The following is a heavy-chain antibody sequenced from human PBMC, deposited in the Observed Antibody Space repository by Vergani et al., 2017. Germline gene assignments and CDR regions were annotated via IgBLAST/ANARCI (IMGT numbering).Heavy chain of an antibody. Sequence: EVQLVESGGGLVQPGRSLRLSCAASGFTFDDYAMHWVRPAPGKGLEWVSGISWNSGSIGYADSVKGRFTISRDNAKNSRYLQMNSLRAEDTALYYCAKXIDCSSTSCYAPWNAFDIWGQGTMVTVSS. CDR1: GFTFDDYA. CDR3: AKXIDCSSTSCYAPWNAFDI. V-gene: IGHV3-9*01. D-gene: IGHD2-2*01. CDR2: ISWNSGSI. J-gene: IGHJ3*02.